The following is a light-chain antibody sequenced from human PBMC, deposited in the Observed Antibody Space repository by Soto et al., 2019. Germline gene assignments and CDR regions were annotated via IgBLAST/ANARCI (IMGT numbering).Light chain of an antibody. CDR1: SSNIGAGYD. CDR2: GNS. V-gene: IGLV1-40*01. CDR3: QSYDSSLSGSNV. J-gene: IGLJ1*01. Sequence: QAVRTEPPSVSGAPGQGVTISCTGSSSNIGAGYDVHWYQQLPGTAPKLLIYGNSNRPSGVPDRFSGSKSGTSASLAITGLQAEYEADYYCQSYDSSLSGSNVFGTGTKVTVL.